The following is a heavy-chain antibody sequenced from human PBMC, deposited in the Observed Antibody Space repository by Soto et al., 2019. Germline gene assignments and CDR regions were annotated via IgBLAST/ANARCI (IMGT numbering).Heavy chain of an antibody. Sequence: GGSLRLSCAASGFTFSSYAMSWVRQAPGKGLEWVSAISGSGGSTYYADSVKGRFTSSRDNSKNTLYLQMNSLRAEDTAVYYCAKDFIVATAGFDYWGQGTLVTVSS. D-gene: IGHD5-12*01. CDR2: ISGSGGST. V-gene: IGHV3-23*01. CDR1: GFTFSSYA. CDR3: AKDFIVATAGFDY. J-gene: IGHJ4*02.